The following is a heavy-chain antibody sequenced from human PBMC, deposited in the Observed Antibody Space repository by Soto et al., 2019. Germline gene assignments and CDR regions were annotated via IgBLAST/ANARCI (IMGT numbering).Heavy chain of an antibody. Sequence: PSDALSLTCTVYGESITTSNWWRWVRQPPGGGLEWIGEIYHRGTTNYNPSLKSRATISLDKSKNQFSLKVKSVTAADTAMYYCTRGDAAVSGDLYWGQGMMATVSS. J-gene: IGHJ4*02. CDR2: IYHRGTT. CDR1: GESITTSNW. D-gene: IGHD6-19*01. V-gene: IGHV4-4*02. CDR3: TRGDAAVSGDLY.